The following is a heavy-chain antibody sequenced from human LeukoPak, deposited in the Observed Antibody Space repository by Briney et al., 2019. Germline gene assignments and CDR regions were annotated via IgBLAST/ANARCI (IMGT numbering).Heavy chain of an antibody. V-gene: IGHV3-30*04. CDR2: ISYDGSNK. D-gene: IGHD3-22*01. Sequence: GGSLRLSCAASGFTFSSYAMHWVRQAPGKGLEWVAVISYDGSNKYYADSVKGRFTISRDNSKNTLYLQMNSLRAEDTAVYYCARGTNYYDSSGTYFDYWGQGTLVTVSS. CDR1: GFTFSSYA. J-gene: IGHJ4*02. CDR3: ARGTNYYDSSGTYFDY.